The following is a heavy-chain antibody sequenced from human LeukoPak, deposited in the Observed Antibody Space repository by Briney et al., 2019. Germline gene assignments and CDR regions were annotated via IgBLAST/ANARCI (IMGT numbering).Heavy chain of an antibody. CDR2: IDPSGGST. CDR1: GYMFTTYY. V-gene: IGHV1-46*01. J-gene: IGHJ4*02. CDR3: ARDSRDFIDSSGYPDFHFDY. D-gene: IGHD3-22*01. Sequence: ASVKVSCKASGYMFTTYYMHWVRLAPGQGLEWMGIIDPSGGSTSYAQKFQGRVTMTRDTSTSTVYMELSSLRSEGTAVYYCARDSRDFIDSSGYPDFHFDYWGQGTLVTVSS.